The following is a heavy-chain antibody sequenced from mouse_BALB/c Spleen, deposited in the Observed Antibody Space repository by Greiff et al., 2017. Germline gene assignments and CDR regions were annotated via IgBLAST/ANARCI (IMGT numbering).Heavy chain of an antibody. V-gene: IGHV1-63*02. CDR3: ARPRGNSWFAY. CDR1: GYTFTNYW. CDR2: IYPGGGYT. J-gene: IGHJ3*01. Sequence: QVQLQQSGAELVRPGTSVKISCKASGYTFTNYWLGWVKQRPGHGLEWIGDIYPGGGYTNYNEKFKGKATLTADTSSSTAYMQLSSLTSEDSAVYFCARPRGNSWFAYWGQGTLVTVSA. D-gene: IGHD2-1*01.